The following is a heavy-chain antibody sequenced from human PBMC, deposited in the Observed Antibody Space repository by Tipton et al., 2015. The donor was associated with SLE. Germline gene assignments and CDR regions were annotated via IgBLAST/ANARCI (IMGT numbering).Heavy chain of an antibody. Sequence: TLSLTCTVSGGSISSGGYYWSWIRQPPGKGLEWIGRIYTSGSTNYNPPLKSRVTMSVDTSKNQFSLKLSSVTAAGTAVYYCARDGAMIVPRGSFDVWGQGTMVTVSS. J-gene: IGHJ3*01. CDR1: GGSISSGGYY. CDR3: ARDGAMIVPRGSFDV. V-gene: IGHV4-61*02. D-gene: IGHD3-22*01. CDR2: IYTSGST.